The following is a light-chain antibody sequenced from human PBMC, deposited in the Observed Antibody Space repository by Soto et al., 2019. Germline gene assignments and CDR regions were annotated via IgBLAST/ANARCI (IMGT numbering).Light chain of an antibody. CDR3: SSYAGSNIVV. CDR2: GNS. J-gene: IGLJ2*01. V-gene: IGLV1-40*01. Sequence: QSVLTQPPSVSGAPGQRVTISCTGSSSNIGAGYDVHWYQQLPGTAPKLLISGNSNRPSGVPDRFSGSKSGTSASLAITGLQAEDEADYYCSSYAGSNIVVFGGGTKLTVL. CDR1: SSNIGAGYD.